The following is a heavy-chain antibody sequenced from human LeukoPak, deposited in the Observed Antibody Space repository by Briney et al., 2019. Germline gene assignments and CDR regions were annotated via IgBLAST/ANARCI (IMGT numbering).Heavy chain of an antibody. CDR2: ISSSSSTI. CDR3: ASYYSSTHDY. Sequence: PGGSLRPSCAASGLTFSSYSMHWVRQAPGKGLEWVSYISSSSSTIYYADSVKGRFTISRDNAKNSLYLQMNSLRDEDTAVYYCASYYSSTHDYWGQGTLVTVSS. CDR1: GLTFSSYS. J-gene: IGHJ4*02. V-gene: IGHV3-48*02. D-gene: IGHD6-13*01.